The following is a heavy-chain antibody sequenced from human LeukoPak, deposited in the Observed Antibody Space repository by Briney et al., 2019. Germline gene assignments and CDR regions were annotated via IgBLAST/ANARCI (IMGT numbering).Heavy chain of an antibody. V-gene: IGHV1-69*13. D-gene: IGHD6-13*01. J-gene: IGHJ4*02. CDR1: GGTFSSYA. Sequence: GASVKVSCKASGGTFSSYAISWLRQAPGQGLEWMGGIIPIFGTANYAQKFQGRVTITADESTSTAYMELSSLRSEDTAVYYCARESSSWYGLDYWGQGTLVTVSS. CDR2: IIPIFGTA. CDR3: ARESSSWYGLDY.